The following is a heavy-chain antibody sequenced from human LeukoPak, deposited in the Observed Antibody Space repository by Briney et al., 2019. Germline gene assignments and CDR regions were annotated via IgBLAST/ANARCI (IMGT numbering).Heavy chain of an antibody. Sequence: ASVKVSCKASGYTFTSYAMHWVRQAPGQRLEWMGCINAGNGNTKYSQKFQGRVTITRDTSASTAYMELSSLRSEDTAVYYCARRITMVRGVPAPDYYYYGMDVWGQGTTVTVSS. CDR2: INAGNGNT. J-gene: IGHJ6*02. V-gene: IGHV1-3*01. CDR1: GYTFTSYA. CDR3: ARRITMVRGVPAPDYYYYGMDV. D-gene: IGHD3-10*01.